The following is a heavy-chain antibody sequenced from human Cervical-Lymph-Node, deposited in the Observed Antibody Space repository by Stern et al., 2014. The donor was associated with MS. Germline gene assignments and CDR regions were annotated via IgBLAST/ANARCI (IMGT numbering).Heavy chain of an antibody. Sequence: VQLVESGEGVVQPGRSLRLSCAASGFTFSSYGMHWVRQAPGKGLEWVAVIWYDGSNKYYADSVKGRFTISRDNSKNTLYLQMNSLRAEDTVVYYCARGSSSFDYWGQGTLVTVSS. CDR1: GFTFSSYG. J-gene: IGHJ4*02. V-gene: IGHV3-33*01. D-gene: IGHD6-6*01. CDR2: IWYDGSNK. CDR3: ARGSSSFDY.